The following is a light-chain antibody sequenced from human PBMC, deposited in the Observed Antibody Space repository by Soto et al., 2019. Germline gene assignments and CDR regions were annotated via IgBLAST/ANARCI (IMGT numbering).Light chain of an antibody. V-gene: IGKV3D-20*02. Sequence: EIVLTQSPNTLSLSPGERATLSCRASQSVSSGYLVWYQQKPGQAPRLLIYGASNRATGIPDRFSGSGSGTDFTLTISSLEPEDFAVYFCHQRSNWPPTFGPGTQVDIK. J-gene: IGKJ3*01. CDR2: GAS. CDR3: HQRSNWPPT. CDR1: QSVSSGY.